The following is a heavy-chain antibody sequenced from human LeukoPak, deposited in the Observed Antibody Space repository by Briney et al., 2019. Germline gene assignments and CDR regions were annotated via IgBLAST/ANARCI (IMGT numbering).Heavy chain of an antibody. CDR2: IYYSGST. J-gene: IGHJ5*02. D-gene: IGHD5-12*01. V-gene: IGHV4-39*01. Sequence: PSETLSLTCTVSGGSISSSSYYWAWIRQPPGKGLEWIGSIYYSGSTYYNPSLKSRVTISIDTSKNQFSLKLSSVTAADTAVYYCARAGSGYYVLHHWGQGALVTVSS. CDR3: ARAGSGYYVLHH. CDR1: GGSISSSSYY.